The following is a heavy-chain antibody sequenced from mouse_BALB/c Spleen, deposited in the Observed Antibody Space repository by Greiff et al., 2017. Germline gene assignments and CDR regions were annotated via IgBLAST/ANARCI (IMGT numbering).Heavy chain of an antibody. V-gene: IGHV5-9-4*01. CDR2: ISSGGSYT. CDR3: ARDGYSAWFAY. D-gene: IGHD2-3*01. J-gene: IGHJ3*01. Sequence: EVKLVESGGGLVQPGGSLKLSCAASGFTFSSYAMSWVRQSPEKRLEWVAEISSGGSYTYYPDTVTGRFTISRDNAKNTLYLEMSSLRSEDTAMYYCARDGYSAWFAYWGQGTLVTVSA. CDR1: GFTFSSYA.